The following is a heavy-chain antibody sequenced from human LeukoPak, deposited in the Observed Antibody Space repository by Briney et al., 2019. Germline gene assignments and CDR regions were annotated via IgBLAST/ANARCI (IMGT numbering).Heavy chain of an antibody. CDR1: GFTVSSNY. Sequence: RGSLRLSCAASGFTVSSNYMSWVRQAPGKGLEWVSVIYSGGSTYYADSVKGRFTISRDNSKNTLYLQMNSLRAEDTAVYYCARDIRIKADWGEVHFADPWGQGTLVTVSS. V-gene: IGHV3-66*01. CDR3: ARDIRIKADWGEVHFADP. D-gene: IGHD7-27*01. J-gene: IGHJ5*02. CDR2: IYSGGST.